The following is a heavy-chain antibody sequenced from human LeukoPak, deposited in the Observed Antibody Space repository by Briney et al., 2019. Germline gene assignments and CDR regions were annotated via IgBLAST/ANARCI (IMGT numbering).Heavy chain of an antibody. D-gene: IGHD3-10*01. V-gene: IGHV3-33*01. CDR1: GFTFRNHG. Sequence: GGSLRLSCAASGFTFRNHGMHWVRQAPGKGLEWVAVIWYDGSNKYYADSVQGRFTISRDNAKNSLYLQMNSLRAEDTALYYCARGYGSGEDGDYWGQGTLVTVSS. CDR3: ARGYGSGEDGDY. CDR2: IWYDGSNK. J-gene: IGHJ4*02.